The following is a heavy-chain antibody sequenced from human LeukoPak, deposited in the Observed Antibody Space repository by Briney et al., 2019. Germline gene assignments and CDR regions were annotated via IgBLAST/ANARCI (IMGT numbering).Heavy chain of an antibody. Sequence: GGTLRLSCAASGFTFSNYWLTWVRQAPGKGLEWVSVIYSGGSTYYADSVKGRFTISRDNSKNTLYLQMNSLRAEDTAVYYCARDGIEWELLPDYYYGMDVWGQGTTVTVSS. V-gene: IGHV3-66*01. D-gene: IGHD1-26*01. CDR2: IYSGGST. CDR1: GFTFSNYW. CDR3: ARDGIEWELLPDYYYGMDV. J-gene: IGHJ6*02.